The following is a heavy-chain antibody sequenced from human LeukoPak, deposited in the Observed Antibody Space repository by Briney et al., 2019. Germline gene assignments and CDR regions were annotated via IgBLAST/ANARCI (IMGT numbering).Heavy chain of an antibody. CDR1: GGSFSGYY. Sequence: SSETLSLTCAVYGGSFSGYYWSWIRQPPGKGLEWIGEINHFGSTNYNPSLKSRVTISGDTPKNQFSLKVNSVTAADTAVYYCARGYRAPQTFYSYHYFDSWAQGILVTVSS. D-gene: IGHD5-18*01. CDR2: INHFGST. J-gene: IGHJ4*02. V-gene: IGHV4-34*01. CDR3: ARGYRAPQTFYSYHYFDS.